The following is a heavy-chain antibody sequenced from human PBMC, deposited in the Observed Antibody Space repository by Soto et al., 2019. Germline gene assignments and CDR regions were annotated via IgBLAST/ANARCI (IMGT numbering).Heavy chain of an antibody. Sequence: HPGGPLRLSCAASGFPFSRFGRHWVSQAPGKGLGWVAVIWNDGSKPVYGYYVKGRFTISRSNSKNTLYSQMNSLTAEYTAVYYCARHDYDEANAADLLGQGTRFTVSS. CDR2: IWNDGSKP. CDR1: GFPFSRFG. V-gene: IGHV3-33*01. CDR3: ARHDYDEANAADL. J-gene: IGHJ5*02. D-gene: IGHD3-16*01.